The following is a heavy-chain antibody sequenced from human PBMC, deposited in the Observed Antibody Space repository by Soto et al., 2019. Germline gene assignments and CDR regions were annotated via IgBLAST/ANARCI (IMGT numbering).Heavy chain of an antibody. CDR2: ISDDGSNK. Sequence: QVQLVESGGGVVQPGRSLRLSCVASGFTCSNYPMHWVRQAPGKGLEWVAVISDDGSNKYYEDSVKGRFTISRDNSKNTLYLQMNILRLEDTAVHYCARGLVMVIDRGWFDPWGQGILVTVSS. CDR3: ARGLVMVIDRGWFDP. D-gene: IGHD3-22*01. V-gene: IGHV3-30-3*01. J-gene: IGHJ5*02. CDR1: GFTCSNYP.